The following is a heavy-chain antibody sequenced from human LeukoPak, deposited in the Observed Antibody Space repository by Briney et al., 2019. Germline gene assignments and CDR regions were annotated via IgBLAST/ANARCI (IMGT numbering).Heavy chain of an antibody. CDR2: ISRSGDSP. J-gene: IGHJ4*02. CDR1: GFTFSSYA. D-gene: IGHD3-22*01. CDR3: ARGGLGYYDSTGYYWEADYFDY. Sequence: PGGSLRLSCAASGFTFSSYAMSWVRQAPGKGLEWVSAISRSGDSPSYTDSMKGRFTISRDNSKNTLYLQMNSLRAEDTAVYYCARGGLGYYDSTGYYWEADYFDYWGQGTLVTVSS. V-gene: IGHV3-23*01.